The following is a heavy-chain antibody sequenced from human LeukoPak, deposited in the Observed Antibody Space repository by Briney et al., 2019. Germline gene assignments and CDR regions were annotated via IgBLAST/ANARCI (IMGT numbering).Heavy chain of an antibody. D-gene: IGHD6-6*01. CDR2: ISSSTTI. CDR1: GFTFSSYS. J-gene: IGHJ4*02. CDR3: AREGHSSSSFLTDY. Sequence: GGSLRLSCAASGFTFSSYSMNWVRQAPGKGLEGVSYISSSTTIYYADSVKGRFTISRDNAKNTLYLQMNSLRAEDTAVYYCAREGHSSSSFLTDYWGQGTLVTVSS. V-gene: IGHV3-48*04.